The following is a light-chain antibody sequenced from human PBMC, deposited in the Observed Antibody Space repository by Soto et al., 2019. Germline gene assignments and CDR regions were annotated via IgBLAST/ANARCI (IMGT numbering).Light chain of an antibody. Sequence: QSALTQPPSASGSPGQSVTISCTGTSSDVGGYNFVSWYQQHPGKAPKLMIYEVSRRPSGVPDRFSGSKSGNTASLTVSGLQADDEAYYYCSSYAGSNNLVFGGGTKLTVL. CDR1: SSDVGGYNF. V-gene: IGLV2-8*01. CDR2: EVS. CDR3: SSYAGSNNLV. J-gene: IGLJ2*01.